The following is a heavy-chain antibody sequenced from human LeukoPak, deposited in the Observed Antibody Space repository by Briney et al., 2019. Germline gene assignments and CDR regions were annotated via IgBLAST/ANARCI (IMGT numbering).Heavy chain of an antibody. Sequence: PSQTLSLTCTVSGGSISSSSYYWGWIRQPPGKGLEWIGYFYYSGSTNYNPSLKSRVTISVDTSKNQFSLKLSSVTAADTAVYYCARFLRDASSWYRGAFDIWGQGTMVTVSS. V-gene: IGHV4-61*05. CDR3: ARFLRDASSWYRGAFDI. CDR2: FYYSGST. CDR1: GGSISSSSYY. D-gene: IGHD6-13*01. J-gene: IGHJ3*02.